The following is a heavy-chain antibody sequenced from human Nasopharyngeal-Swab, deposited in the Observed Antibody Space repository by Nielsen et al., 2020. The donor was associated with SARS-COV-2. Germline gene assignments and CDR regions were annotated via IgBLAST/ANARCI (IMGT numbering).Heavy chain of an antibody. J-gene: IGHJ6*02. CDR2: ISSSGSTI. V-gene: IGHV3-11*04. CDR3: AREREYYGMDV. Sequence: GESLKISCAASGFTFSDYYMSWIRQAPGKGLEWVSYISSSGSTIYYADSVKGRFTISRDNAKNSLYLQMNSLRAEDTAVYYCAREREYYGMDVWGQGTTVTVSS. CDR1: GFTFSDYY.